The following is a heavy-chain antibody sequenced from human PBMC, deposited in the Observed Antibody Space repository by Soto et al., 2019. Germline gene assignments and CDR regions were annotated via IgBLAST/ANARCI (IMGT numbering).Heavy chain of an antibody. CDR1: GFTFTSYA. D-gene: IGHD5-12*01. J-gene: IGHJ4*02. CDR3: ARHSGYGVLGDY. CDR2: ISGSGAST. V-gene: IGHV3-23*01. Sequence: EVQLLESGGGLVQPGGSLRLSCAASGFTFTSYAMSWVRQPRGKGLVWVSAISGSGASTYYPDSVKGRFTISRANSKNTLYLQMNSLRAEDTAVYYCARHSGYGVLGDYWGQGTLVTVSS.